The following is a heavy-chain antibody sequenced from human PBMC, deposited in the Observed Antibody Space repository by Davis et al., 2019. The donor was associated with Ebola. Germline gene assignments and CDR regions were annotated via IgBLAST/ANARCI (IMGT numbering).Heavy chain of an antibody. CDR1: GFTFSSYA. CDR3: MRTFYSGSGTYYNPDY. J-gene: IGHJ4*02. CDR2: ISPSGGRT. D-gene: IGHD3-10*01. Sequence: GESLKISCAASGFTFSSYAMTWVRQAPGKGLEWVSSISPSGGRTYYADSVRSRFTISRDNSKNTLYLQMNSLRAEDAAVYYCMRTFYSGSGTYYNPDYWGQGTLVTVSS. V-gene: IGHV3-23*01.